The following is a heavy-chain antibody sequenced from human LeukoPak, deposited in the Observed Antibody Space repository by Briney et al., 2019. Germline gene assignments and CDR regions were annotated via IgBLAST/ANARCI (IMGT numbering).Heavy chain of an antibody. D-gene: IGHD2-2*01. V-gene: IGHV4-38-2*02. Sequence: SETLSLTCTVSGYSISRGYSWGWIRQPPGKGLEWIDNIYHSGSTNYSPSLKSRVTISVDTSKNQFSLKLSSVTAADTAVYYCARVGNIVVGDYYYMDVWGKGTTVTVSS. CDR3: ARVGNIVVGDYYYMDV. CDR1: GYSISRGYS. J-gene: IGHJ6*03. CDR2: IYHSGST.